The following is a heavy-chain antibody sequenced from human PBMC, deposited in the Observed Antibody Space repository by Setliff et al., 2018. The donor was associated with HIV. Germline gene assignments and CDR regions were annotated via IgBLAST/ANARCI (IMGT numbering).Heavy chain of an antibody. D-gene: IGHD3-10*01. V-gene: IGHV1-69-2*01. CDR3: ATSGAYYYGSGTYHASAF. CDR1: GYIFTDYY. J-gene: IGHJ4*02. CDR2: VDPQDGET. Sequence: ASVKVSCKSPGYIFTDYYMHWVQQAPGEGLEWMGRVDPQDGETKYAEKFQGRVTITADTSTGTSVMELSSLKSEDTAVYYCATSGAYYYGSGTYHASAFWGQGTLVTVSS.